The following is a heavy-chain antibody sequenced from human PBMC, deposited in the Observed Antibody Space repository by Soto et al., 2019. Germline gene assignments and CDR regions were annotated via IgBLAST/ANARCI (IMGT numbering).Heavy chain of an antibody. D-gene: IGHD5-12*01. CDR3: AKMATSAPAY. Sequence: PGGSLRLSCAASGFTFSSYGMHWVRQAPGKGLEWVAVISYDVSNKYYADSVKGRFTISRDNSKNTLYLQMNSLRAEATAVYYSAKMATSAPAYWGQGTLVTVSS. V-gene: IGHV3-30*18. J-gene: IGHJ4*02. CDR1: GFTFSSYG. CDR2: ISYDVSNK.